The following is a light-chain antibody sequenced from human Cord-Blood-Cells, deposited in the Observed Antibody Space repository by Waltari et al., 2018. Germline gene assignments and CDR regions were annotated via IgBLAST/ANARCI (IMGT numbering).Light chain of an antibody. V-gene: IGLV2-11*01. CDR1: SSDVGGSNY. J-gene: IGLJ1*01. Sequence: QSALTQPRSVSGSPGQSVTTSCTGTSSDVGGSNYVSWYQQHPGKAPKLMIYDVSTRPSGVPDRFSGSKSGNTASLTISGLQAEDEADYYCCSYAGSYSSYVFGTGTKVTVL. CDR2: DVS. CDR3: CSYAGSYSSYV.